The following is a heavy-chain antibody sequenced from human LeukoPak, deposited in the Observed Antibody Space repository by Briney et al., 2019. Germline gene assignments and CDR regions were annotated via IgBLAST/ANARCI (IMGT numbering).Heavy chain of an antibody. D-gene: IGHD3-16*01. Sequence: SSETLSLPCTFSGGFISSRSYYWRWLRQPPGKGLEWIASIFYSGSTYHNPSLKSRVTISVDTSKSQFSLKLSSVTAADTAVYFCARHPHEAYFSDCFHPWGQGNLVTVSS. CDR1: GGFISSRSYY. V-gene: IGHV4-39*01. J-gene: IGHJ5*02. CDR3: ARHPHEAYFSDCFHP. CDR2: IFYSGST.